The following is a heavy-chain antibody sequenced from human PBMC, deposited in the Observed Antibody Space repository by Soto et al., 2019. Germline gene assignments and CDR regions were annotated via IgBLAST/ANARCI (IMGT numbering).Heavy chain of an antibody. CDR3: ARDFIVGAPDYFDY. V-gene: IGHV3-30*04. J-gene: IGHJ4*02. CDR2: ISYDGRVK. CDR1: GFTFSDYP. D-gene: IGHD1-26*01. Sequence: QVQLVESGGGVVQPGRSLSLSCAASGFTFSDYPMHWVRQAPGKGLEWVAVISYDGRVKYYVDSVKGRFTISRDDSKNTLYLQMNSLRVDDTAVYDFARDFIVGAPDYFDYWGQGTLVTVSS.